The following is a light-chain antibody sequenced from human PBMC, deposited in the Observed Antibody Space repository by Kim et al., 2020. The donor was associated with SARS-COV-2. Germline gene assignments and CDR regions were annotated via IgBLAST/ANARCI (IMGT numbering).Light chain of an antibody. CDR1: KLADKY. CDR2: QDT. CDR3: QAWDSSTAV. J-gene: IGLJ3*02. Sequence: VSPGQTATITCSGHKLADKYVFWYQQKSGQSPVLVIYQDTKRPARIPERFSGSSSGHTASLTISGTQAMDEAEYYCQAWDSSTAVFGGGTQLTVL. V-gene: IGLV3-1*01.